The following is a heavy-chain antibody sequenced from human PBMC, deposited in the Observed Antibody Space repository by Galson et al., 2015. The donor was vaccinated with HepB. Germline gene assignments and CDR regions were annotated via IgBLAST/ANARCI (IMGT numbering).Heavy chain of an antibody. CDR3: ATRGEAGLDY. CDR1: GFTFSSYA. CDR2: ISYDGSNK. Sequence: SLRLSCAASGFTFSSYAMHWVRQAPGKGLEWVAVISYDGSNKYYADSVKGRFTISRDNSKDSLYLQMNSLGDEDTAVYYCATRGEAGLDYWGQGTLVTVSS. J-gene: IGHJ4*02. V-gene: IGHV3-30-3*01. D-gene: IGHD3-10*01.